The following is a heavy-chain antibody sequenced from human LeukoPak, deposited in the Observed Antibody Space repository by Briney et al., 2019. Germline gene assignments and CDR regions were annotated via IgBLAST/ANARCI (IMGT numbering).Heavy chain of an antibody. D-gene: IGHD3-10*01. CDR2: INHSGST. CDR1: GGSFSGYY. CDR3: ARRPMVRGVFDY. V-gene: IGHV4-34*01. Sequence: SETLSLTCAVYGGSFSGYYRSWIRQPPGKGLEWIGEINHSGSTNYNPSLKSRVTMSVDTSKNQFSLKLSSVTAADTAVYYCARRPMVRGVFDYWGQGTLVTVSS. J-gene: IGHJ4*02.